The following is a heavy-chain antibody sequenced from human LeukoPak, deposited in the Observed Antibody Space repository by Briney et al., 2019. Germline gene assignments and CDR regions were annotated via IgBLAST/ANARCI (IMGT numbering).Heavy chain of an antibody. CDR1: GDSVSSDY. CDR3: ATGHSSGWFDY. J-gene: IGHJ4*02. CDR2: IYYPTTT. Sequence: SETLSLTCTVSGDSVSSDYWSWIRQSPGTGLEWIRYIYYPTTTNYNPSLKSRVTMSLDTSNNHFSLDLTSVTGADTAVYFCATGHSSGWFDYWGQGTLVTVSS. V-gene: IGHV4-59*02. D-gene: IGHD6-19*01.